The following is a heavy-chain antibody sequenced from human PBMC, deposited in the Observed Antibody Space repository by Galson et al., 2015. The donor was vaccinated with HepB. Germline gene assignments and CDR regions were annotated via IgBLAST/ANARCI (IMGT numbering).Heavy chain of an antibody. V-gene: IGHV1-18*01. Sequence: SVKVSCKASGYTFSSYGFSWVRQAPGQGLEWMGWISAFNGDTNYAQKFQGRVTMTTDTSTSIAYMELRSLRSDDTAVYYCARGALVVVVGANENNWFDPWGQGTLVTVSS. D-gene: IGHD2-15*01. CDR1: GYTFSSYG. CDR3: ARGALVVVVGANENNWFDP. CDR2: ISAFNGDT. J-gene: IGHJ5*02.